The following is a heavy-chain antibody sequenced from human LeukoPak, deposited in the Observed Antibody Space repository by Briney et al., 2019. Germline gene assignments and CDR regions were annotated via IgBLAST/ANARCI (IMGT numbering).Heavy chain of an antibody. Sequence: GASVKVSCKASGYTFTGYYMHWVRQAPGQGLGWMGWINPNSGGTNYAQKFQGRVTMTRDTSISTAYMELSRLRSDDTAVYYCAREGDYYDSSGYYSFDPWGQGTLVTVSS. CDR3: AREGDYYDSSGYYSFDP. D-gene: IGHD3-22*01. CDR1: GYTFTGYY. CDR2: INPNSGGT. V-gene: IGHV1-2*02. J-gene: IGHJ5*02.